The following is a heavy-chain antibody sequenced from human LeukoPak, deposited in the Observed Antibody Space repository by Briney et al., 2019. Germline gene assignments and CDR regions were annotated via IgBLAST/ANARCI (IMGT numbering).Heavy chain of an antibody. CDR1: RFNFDSYA. J-gene: IGHJ4*02. Sequence: GGSLRLSCAASRFNFDSYAMTWVRQAPGKGLEWVSTISGNGGSANYADSVKGRFTISRDNAKNSVYLQLNSLRVEDTAVYYCGRGWAVDFWGQGTLVTVSS. D-gene: IGHD5-24*01. CDR3: GRGWAVDF. CDR2: ISGNGGSA. V-gene: IGHV3-21*06.